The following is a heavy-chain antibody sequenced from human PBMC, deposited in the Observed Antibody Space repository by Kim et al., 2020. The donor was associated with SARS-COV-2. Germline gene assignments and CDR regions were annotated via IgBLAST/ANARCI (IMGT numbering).Heavy chain of an antibody. J-gene: IGHJ4*02. Sequence: GGSLRLSCAASRFIFSDYSMSWIRQAPGKGLEWISCINSDSSYTKYADSVKGRFTISRDNAKNSLYLQMNSLRVEDSAVYYCARDYYGGGSYYTFEYWGQRNLVTVSS. CDR1: RFIFSDYS. CDR3: ARDYYGGGSYYTFEY. D-gene: IGHD3-10*01. V-gene: IGHV3-11*06. CDR2: INSDSSYT.